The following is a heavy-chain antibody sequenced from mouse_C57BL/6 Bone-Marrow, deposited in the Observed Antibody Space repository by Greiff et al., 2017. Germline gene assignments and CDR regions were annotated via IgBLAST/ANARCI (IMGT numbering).Heavy chain of an antibody. Sequence: QVTLQESGPGILQPSQTLSLTCSFSGFSLSTFGMGVGWIRRPAGKGLEWLAHLWWDDDKYYNPNLNSRLTISKDTSNNQVFLKIANVATADTATYYCARLITTVVDYWGQGTTLTVSS. V-gene: IGHV8-8*01. CDR2: LWWDDDK. CDR1: GFSLSTFGMG. J-gene: IGHJ2*01. CDR3: ARLITTVVDY. D-gene: IGHD1-1*01.